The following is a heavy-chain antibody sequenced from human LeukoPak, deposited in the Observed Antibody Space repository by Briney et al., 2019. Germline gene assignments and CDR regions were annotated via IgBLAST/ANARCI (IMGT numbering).Heavy chain of an antibody. CDR3: TRTSPGIPLDF. V-gene: IGHV4-34*01. CDR2: ISHSGNT. J-gene: IGHJ4*02. Sequence: PSETLSLTCAVSGVSFSGYFWSWIRQPPGKGPELIGQISHSGNTDYNPSLKSRVTISLDTSKNQFSLKLLFVTAADTAVYYCTRTSPGIPLDFWGQGTLVTVSS. D-gene: IGHD1-26*01. CDR1: GVSFSGYF.